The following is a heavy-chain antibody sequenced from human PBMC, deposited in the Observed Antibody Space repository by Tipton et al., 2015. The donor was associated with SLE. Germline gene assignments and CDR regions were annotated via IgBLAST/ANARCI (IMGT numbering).Heavy chain of an antibody. V-gene: IGHV1-8*03. J-gene: IGHJ5*02. Sequence: QLVQSGAEVKKPGASVKVSCKASGDTFIGYDINWVRQATGQGLEWMGWMNPNVGNSGYAQKFQDRVTITRNTSISTVYMEVSSLRSEDTAVYYCARGRSMITFGGVIAGYNWFDPWGQGTLVTVSS. CDR2: MNPNVGNS. CDR3: ARGRSMITFGGVIAGYNWFDP. D-gene: IGHD3-16*02. CDR1: GDTFIGYD.